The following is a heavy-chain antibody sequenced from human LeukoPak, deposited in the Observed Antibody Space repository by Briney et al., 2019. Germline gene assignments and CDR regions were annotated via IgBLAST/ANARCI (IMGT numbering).Heavy chain of an antibody. J-gene: IGHJ4*02. CDR1: VYSFTNYW. CDR3: ARGGPRDIPAALDY. D-gene: IGHD2-2*01. V-gene: IGHV5-51*07. CDR2: IYPGDSAT. Sequence: GDPLKISSTAYVYSFTNYWIGWVHEIAGKVLEGMGIIYPGDSATRYSPSFQGQVTISADKSISTAYLQWSSLKASDTAMYYCARGGPRDIPAALDYWGQGTLVTVSS.